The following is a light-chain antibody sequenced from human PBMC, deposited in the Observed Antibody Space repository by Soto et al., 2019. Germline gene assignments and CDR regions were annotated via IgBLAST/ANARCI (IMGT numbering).Light chain of an antibody. CDR3: SSYTRISTLV. V-gene: IGLV2-14*01. J-gene: IGLJ1*01. CDR1: SSDVGGYNY. Sequence: QSALTQPASVSGSPGQSTTISCTGTSSDVGGYNYVSWYQQHPGKAPKLMIYEVSNRPSGVSNRFSGSKSGNTASLTISGLQAEDEADYYCSSYTRISTLVFGTGTKLTVL. CDR2: EVS.